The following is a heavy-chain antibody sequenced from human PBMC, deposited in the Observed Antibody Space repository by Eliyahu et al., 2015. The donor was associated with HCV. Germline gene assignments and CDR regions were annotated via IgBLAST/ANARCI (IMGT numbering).Heavy chain of an antibody. CDR2: ISDSGDST. V-gene: IGHV3-23*01. D-gene: IGHD4-17*01. CDR3: AKETTLDY. J-gene: IGHJ4*02. Sequence: EVQLLESGGGLVQPGGSLRLSCAASGFTFSTYAMSWVPPGPREGAGGGSRISDSGDSTHYADSVKGRFTISRDNSKNTLYLQMNSLRAEDTALYYCAKETTLDYWGQGTLVTVSS. CDR1: GFTFSTYA.